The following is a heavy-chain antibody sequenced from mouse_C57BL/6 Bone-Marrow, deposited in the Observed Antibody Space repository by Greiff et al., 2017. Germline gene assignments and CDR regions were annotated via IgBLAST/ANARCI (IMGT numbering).Heavy chain of an antibody. D-gene: IGHD3-2*02. CDR3: ARTAQAWFAY. CDR1: GFSLTSYG. CDR2: IWSGGGT. Sequence: VKLQESGPGLVQPSQSLSITCTVSGFSLTSYGVHWVRQPPGKGLEWLGVIWSGGGTDYNAAFISRMSISKDNSKSQVFFKMNSLPADDTAIYYCARTAQAWFAYWGQGTLVTVAA. V-gene: IGHV2-4*01. J-gene: IGHJ3*01.